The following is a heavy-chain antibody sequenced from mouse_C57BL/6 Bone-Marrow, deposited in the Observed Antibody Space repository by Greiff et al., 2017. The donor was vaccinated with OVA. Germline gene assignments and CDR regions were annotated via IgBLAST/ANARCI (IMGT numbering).Heavy chain of an antibody. J-gene: IGHJ1*03. CDR1: GYAFSSSW. D-gene: IGHD2-3*01. Sequence: QVQLQQSGPELVKPGASVKISCKASGYAFSSSWLNWVKQRPGKGLEWIGRIYPGDGDTNYNGKFKGKATLTADKTSSPAYMQRSSLTTEDSAVYFCARSRDGYYVRYFDVWGTGTTVTVAS. V-gene: IGHV1-82*01. CDR3: ARSRDGYYVRYFDV. CDR2: IYPGDGDT.